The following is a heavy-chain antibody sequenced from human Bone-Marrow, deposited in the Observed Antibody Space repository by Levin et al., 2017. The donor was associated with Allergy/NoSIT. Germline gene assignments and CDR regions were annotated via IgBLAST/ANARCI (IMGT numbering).Heavy chain of an antibody. Sequence: GESLKISCAASGFSLNDYFMHWVRQVPGKGLVWVSHISHGGSSTNYADSVKGRFTISRDIAKNTLYLEMNSLRAEDTAVYYCTAFDFWGQGTLVTVSS. CDR1: GFSLNDYF. CDR2: ISHGGSST. J-gene: IGHJ4*02. CDR3: TAFDF. V-gene: IGHV3-74*01.